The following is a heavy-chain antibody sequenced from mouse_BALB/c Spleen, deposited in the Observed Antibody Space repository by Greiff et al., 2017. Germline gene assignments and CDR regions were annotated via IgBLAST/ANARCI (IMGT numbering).Heavy chain of an antibody. Sequence: QVQLQQSGPQLVRPGASVKISCKASGYSFTSYWMHWVKQRPGQGLEWIGMIDPSDSETRLNQKFKDKATLTVDKSSSTAYMQLSSPTSEDSAVYYGARDYGSSYWGQGTTLTVSA. CDR2: IDPSDSET. D-gene: IGHD1-1*01. CDR3: ARDYGSSY. CDR1: GYSFTSYW. V-gene: IGHV1S127*01. J-gene: IGHJ2*01.